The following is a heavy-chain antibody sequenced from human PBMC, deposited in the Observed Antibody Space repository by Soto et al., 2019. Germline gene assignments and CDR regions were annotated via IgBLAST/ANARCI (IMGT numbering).Heavy chain of an antibody. Sequence: SETLSLTCTVSGGSISSGGYYWSWIRQHPGKGLEWIGYIYYSGSTYYNPSLKSRVTISVDTSKNQISLKLSSVTAADTAVYYCARGISGGSFYDAFDIWGQGTMVPVSS. CDR2: IYYSGST. D-gene: IGHD2-15*01. V-gene: IGHV4-31*03. CDR3: ARGISGGSFYDAFDI. J-gene: IGHJ3*02. CDR1: GGSISSGGYY.